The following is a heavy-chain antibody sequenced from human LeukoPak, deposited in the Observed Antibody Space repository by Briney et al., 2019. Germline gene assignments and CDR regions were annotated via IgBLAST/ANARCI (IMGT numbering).Heavy chain of an antibody. CDR2: ISAYNGNT. V-gene: IGHV1-18*01. CDR1: GDTFTNYG. CDR3: ARDYYDSSGYAEYFQH. J-gene: IGHJ1*01. Sequence: ASVKVSCKASGDTFTNYGISWVRQAPGQGLEWMGWISAYNGNTNYAQKLQGRVTMTTDTSTSTAYMELRSLRSDDTAVYYCARDYYDSSGYAEYFQHWGQGTLVTVSS. D-gene: IGHD3-22*01.